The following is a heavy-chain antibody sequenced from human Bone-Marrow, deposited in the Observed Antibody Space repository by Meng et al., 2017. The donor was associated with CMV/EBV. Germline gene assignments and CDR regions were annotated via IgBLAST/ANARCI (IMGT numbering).Heavy chain of an antibody. D-gene: IGHD3-22*01. CDR1: GGSISSYY. V-gene: IGHV4-34*01. CDR3: ARVHYYKIVVVIYNWFDP. CDR2: INHSGST. J-gene: IGHJ5*02. Sequence: SETLSLTCTVSGGSISSYYWSWIRQPPGKGLEWIGEINHSGSTNYNPSLKSRVTISVDTSKNQFSLKLSPVTAAETVVYYCARVHYYKIVVVIYNWFDPWGQGTLVTVSS.